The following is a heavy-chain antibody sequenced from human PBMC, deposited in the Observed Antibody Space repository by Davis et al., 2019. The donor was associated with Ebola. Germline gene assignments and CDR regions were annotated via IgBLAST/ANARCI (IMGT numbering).Heavy chain of an antibody. CDR2: INHSGST. CDR3: ASWVAYGMDV. D-gene: IGHD2-15*01. J-gene: IGHJ6*02. Sequence: SETLSLTCAVYGGSFSGYYWSWIRQPPGKGLEWIGEINHSGSTNYNPSLKSQVTISVDTSKNQFSLKLSSVTAADTAVYYCASWVAYGMDVWGQGTTVTVSS. V-gene: IGHV4-34*01. CDR1: GGSFSGYY.